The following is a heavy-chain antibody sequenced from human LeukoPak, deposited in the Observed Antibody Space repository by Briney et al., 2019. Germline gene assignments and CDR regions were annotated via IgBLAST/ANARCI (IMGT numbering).Heavy chain of an antibody. V-gene: IGHV4-39*07. D-gene: IGHD2-21*02. CDR2: IYYSGST. J-gene: IGHJ2*01. CDR3: ARPTIVVVTASKDWYFDL. CDR1: GGSISSSSYY. Sequence: SETLSLTCTVSGGSISSSSYYWGWIRQPPGKGLEWIGSIYYSGSTYYNPSLKSRVTISVDTSKNQFSLKLSSVTAADTAVYYCARPTIVVVTASKDWYFDLWGRGTLATVSS.